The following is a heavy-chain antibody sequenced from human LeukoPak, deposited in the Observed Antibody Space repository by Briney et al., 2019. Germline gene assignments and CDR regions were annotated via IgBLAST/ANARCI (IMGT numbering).Heavy chain of an antibody. D-gene: IGHD6-19*01. CDR2: ISSSSSYI. V-gene: IGHV3-21*01. CDR3: AREEVYSSGWYYY. Sequence: PWGSLRLSCAASGFTFSSYSMNWVRQAPGKGLEWVSSISSSSSYIYYADSVKGRFTISRDNAKNSLYLQMNSLRAEDTAVYYCAREEVYSSGWYYYWGQGTLVTVSS. CDR1: GFTFSSYS. J-gene: IGHJ4*02.